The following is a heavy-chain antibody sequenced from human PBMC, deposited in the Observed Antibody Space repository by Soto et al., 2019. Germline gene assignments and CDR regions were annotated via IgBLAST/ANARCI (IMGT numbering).Heavy chain of an antibody. CDR2: LTCNSGTI. CDR3: ARDVWSRASGPPDS. D-gene: IGHD3-10*01. Sequence: GGSLNLSCADSGFRFADYAMHWVRHAPGKGLEWVTGLTCNSGTIIYADSVKGRVTISRDSAKDSLYLQMNSLRAEDTALYYWARDVWSRASGPPDSWGQGTLVTVSS. J-gene: IGHJ5*02. V-gene: IGHV3-9*01. CDR1: GFRFADYA.